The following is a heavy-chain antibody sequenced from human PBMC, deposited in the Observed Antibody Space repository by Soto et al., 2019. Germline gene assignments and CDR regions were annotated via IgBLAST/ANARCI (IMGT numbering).Heavy chain of an antibody. CDR2: INHSGST. V-gene: IGHV4-34*01. J-gene: IGHJ4*02. Sequence: PSETLSLTCAVYGGSFSGYYWSWIRQPPGKGLEWIGEINHSGSTNYNPSLKSRVTISVDTSKNQFSLNLSSVTAADTAGYYCARCAYDFWSGYDLGYWGPGTLVTVSS. D-gene: IGHD3-3*01. CDR1: GGSFSGYY. CDR3: ARCAYDFWSGYDLGY.